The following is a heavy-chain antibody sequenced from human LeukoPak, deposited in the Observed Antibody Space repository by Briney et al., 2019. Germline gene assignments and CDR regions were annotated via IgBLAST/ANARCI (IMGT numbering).Heavy chain of an antibody. CDR1: SGSISSYY. CDR2: IYYSGST. Sequence: SETLSLTCTVSSGSISSYYWSWIRQPPGKGLEWIGYIYYSGSTNYNPSLKSRVTISVDTSKNQFSLKLSSVTAADTAVYYCARGRDGYNSPYYMDVWGKGTTVTVSS. D-gene: IGHD5-24*01. CDR3: ARGRDGYNSPYYMDV. V-gene: IGHV4-59*01. J-gene: IGHJ6*03.